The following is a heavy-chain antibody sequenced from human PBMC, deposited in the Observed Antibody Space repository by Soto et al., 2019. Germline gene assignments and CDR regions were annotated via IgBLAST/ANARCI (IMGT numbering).Heavy chain of an antibody. Sequence: SETLSLTCTVSGASITCSSYWSWIRQPAGKGLEWIGRFSLSGTTNYNPSLRSRVTTSADVSKNQFSLRLTSVTAADTALYYCARGMTPPGAPAWYYFDSWGQGTLVTVSS. CDR1: GASITCSSY. CDR3: ARGMTPPGAPAWYYFDS. CDR2: FSLSGTT. V-gene: IGHV4-4*07. D-gene: IGHD2-8*02. J-gene: IGHJ4*02.